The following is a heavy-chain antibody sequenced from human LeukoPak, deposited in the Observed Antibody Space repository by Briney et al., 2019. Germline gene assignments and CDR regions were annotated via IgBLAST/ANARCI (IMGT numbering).Heavy chain of an antibody. V-gene: IGHV3-30*03. CDR3: ARGSSYSSGWLYWYFDL. D-gene: IGHD6-19*01. CDR2: ISYDGSNK. Sequence: GGSLRLSCAASGFTFSSYGMHWVRQAPGKGLEWVAVISYDGSNKYYADSVKGRFTISRDNSKNTLYLQMNSLRAEDTAVYYCARGSSYSSGWLYWYFDLWGRGTLVTVSS. J-gene: IGHJ2*01. CDR1: GFTFSSYG.